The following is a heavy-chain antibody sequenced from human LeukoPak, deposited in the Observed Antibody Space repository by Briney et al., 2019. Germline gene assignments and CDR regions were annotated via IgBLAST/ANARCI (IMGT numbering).Heavy chain of an antibody. CDR2: IYHSGNT. J-gene: IGHJ4*02. D-gene: IGHD6-13*01. CDR3: ASALPFQLVH. V-gene: IGHV4-30-2*01. CDR1: GGSISSGAYY. Sequence: PSQTLSLTCTVSGGSISSGAYYWSWVRQLPEKGLDWIGEIYHSGNTNYNPSLKSRVTMSVDKSKNQFSLKLSSVTAADTAVYYCASALPFQLVHWGQGTLVTVSS.